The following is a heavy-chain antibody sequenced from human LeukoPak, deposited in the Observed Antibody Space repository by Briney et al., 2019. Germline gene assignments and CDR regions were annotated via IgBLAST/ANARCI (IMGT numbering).Heavy chain of an antibody. CDR3: VKDLKGYEEV. CDR1: GFTFSTYG. Sequence: PGGSLRLSCETSGFTFSTYGMHWVRQAPGKGLEWVALISFDGSGKSYGTSVKGRFTISRDNSKNTVSLRMNSLRVEDTGMYYCVKDLKGYEEVWGQGTLVTVSS. V-gene: IGHV3-30*18. J-gene: IGHJ4*02. CDR2: ISFDGSGK. D-gene: IGHD5-12*01.